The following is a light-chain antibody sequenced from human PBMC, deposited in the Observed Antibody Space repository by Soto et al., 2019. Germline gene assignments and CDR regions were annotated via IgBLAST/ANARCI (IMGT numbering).Light chain of an antibody. J-gene: IGLJ3*02. CDR2: EVT. V-gene: IGLV2-14*01. Sequence: QSVLTQPASVSGSPGQSITISCTGSRSDVGANDYVAWYRQYPGKAPKIIIYEVTNRPSWVSNRFSGSKSGNTASLIISGLQADDEAYYNCSSFTTRDTRLFGGGTKLTVL. CDR1: RSDVGANDY. CDR3: SSFTTRDTRL.